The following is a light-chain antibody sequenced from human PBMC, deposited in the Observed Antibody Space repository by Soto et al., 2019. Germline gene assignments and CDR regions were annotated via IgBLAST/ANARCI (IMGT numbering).Light chain of an antibody. CDR2: SNN. CDR1: SSNIGSNT. CDR3: AAWDDSLNGPV. Sequence: QSVLTQPPSASETPGQRVTISCSGSSSNIGSNTVNWYQQLPGTAPKLLIYSNNQRPSGVPDRFSGSKSGSSASLAISGLQSEDEADYYFAAWDDSLNGPVFGGGTKLTVL. V-gene: IGLV1-44*01. J-gene: IGLJ2*01.